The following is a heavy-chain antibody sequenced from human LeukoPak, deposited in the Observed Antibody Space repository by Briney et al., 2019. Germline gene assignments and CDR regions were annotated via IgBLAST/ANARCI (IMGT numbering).Heavy chain of an antibody. Sequence: GSLRLSCAASGFTFSSYAMSWVRQAPGKGLEWIGYIYYSGSTNYNPSLKSRVTISVDTSKNQFSLKLSSVTAADTAVYYCASLGMDVWGKGTTVTVSS. J-gene: IGHJ6*04. V-gene: IGHV4-59*01. CDR2: IYYSGST. CDR1: GFTFSSYA. CDR3: ASLGMDV.